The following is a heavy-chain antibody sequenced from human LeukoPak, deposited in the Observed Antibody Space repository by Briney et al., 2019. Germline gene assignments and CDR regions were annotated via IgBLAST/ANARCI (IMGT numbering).Heavy chain of an antibody. J-gene: IGHJ6*04. CDR3: AELGITMIGGV. CDR1: GFTFNIYA. V-gene: IGHV3-30*04. Sequence: GRSLRLSCVTSGFTFNIYAMHWVRHAPGKGLEWVALLAYDGTNQYYADSVKGRFTISRDNSKNTVDLQMNSLRPEDAAVYYCAELGITMIGGVWGKGTTVTISS. CDR2: LAYDGTNQ. D-gene: IGHD3-10*02.